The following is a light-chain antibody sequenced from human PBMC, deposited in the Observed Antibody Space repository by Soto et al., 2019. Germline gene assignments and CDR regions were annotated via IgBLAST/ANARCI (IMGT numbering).Light chain of an antibody. J-gene: IGKJ1*01. CDR1: QSVSSSY. Sequence: ESVLTQSPGTLSLSPGERATLSCRASQSVSSSYLAWYQQKPGQAPRLLIYGASSRATGIPDRFSGSGSGTDFTLTISRLEPEDFAVYYCQQYGRTFGQGNKV. V-gene: IGKV3-20*01. CDR2: GAS. CDR3: QQYGRT.